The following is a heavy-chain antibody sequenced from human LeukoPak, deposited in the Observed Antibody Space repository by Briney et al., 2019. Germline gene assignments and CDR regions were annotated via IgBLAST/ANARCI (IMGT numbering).Heavy chain of an antibody. CDR3: AELGITMIGGV. V-gene: IGHV3-21*01. Sequence: EAGGSLRLSCAASGFTFSSYTMNWVRQAPGKGLEWVSAISSTDAGTYHADSVKGRFTISRDNAKNSLYLQMNSLRAEDTAVYYCAELGITMIGGVWGKGTTVTISS. CDR2: ISSTDAGT. CDR1: GFTFSSYT. D-gene: IGHD3-10*02. J-gene: IGHJ6*04.